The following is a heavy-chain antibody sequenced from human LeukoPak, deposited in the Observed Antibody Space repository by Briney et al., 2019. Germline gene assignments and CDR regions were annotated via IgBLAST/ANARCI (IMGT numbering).Heavy chain of an antibody. Sequence: SETLSLTCAVYGGSFSGYYWSWIRQPPGKGLEWIGSIYYSGSTYYNPSLKSRVTISVDTSKNQFSLKLSSVTAADTAVYYCARRGYYDSSGYYYWGQGTLVTVSS. D-gene: IGHD3-22*01. CDR3: ARRGYYDSSGYYY. CDR2: IYYSGST. J-gene: IGHJ4*02. V-gene: IGHV4-34*01. CDR1: GGSFSGYY.